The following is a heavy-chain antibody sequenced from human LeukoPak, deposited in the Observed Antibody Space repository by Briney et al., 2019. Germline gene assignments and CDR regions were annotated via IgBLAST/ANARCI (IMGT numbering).Heavy chain of an antibody. CDR3: ARDKVLVVPAAIRCRWFDP. D-gene: IGHD2-2*01. J-gene: IGHJ5*02. CDR2: ISAYTDNT. Sequence: ASVKLSCKASGYTFTSYGISRVRQSPGQGLEWMGWISAYTDNTNYAQKLPRRVTVTTATSTTPAYMELRSLRSDDTAVYYCARDKVLVVPAAIRCRWFDPWGQGTLVIVSS. CDR1: GYTFTSYG. V-gene: IGHV1-18*01.